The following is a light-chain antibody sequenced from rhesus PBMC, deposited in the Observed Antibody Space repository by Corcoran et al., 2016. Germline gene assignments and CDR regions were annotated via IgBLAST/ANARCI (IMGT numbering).Light chain of an antibody. V-gene: IGKV1-21*01. Sequence: DIQMTQSPSSLSASVGDSVTITCRARQGISNWLAWYQQKPGKAPNLLIYKASTLQSGVPSRFSGSGSGTDFTLTISSLQSKDFSTYYCQQYSSRPFTFGPRTKLDIK. CDR3: QQYSSRPFT. CDR2: KAS. CDR1: QGISNW. J-gene: IGKJ3*01.